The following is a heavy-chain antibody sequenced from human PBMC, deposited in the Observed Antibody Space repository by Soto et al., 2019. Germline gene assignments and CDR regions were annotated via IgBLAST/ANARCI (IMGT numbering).Heavy chain of an antibody. CDR1: GGSVSNFY. CDR3: ASTYDSSGYYYAGFDY. D-gene: IGHD3-22*01. V-gene: IGHV4-4*07. CDR2: IYTSGST. J-gene: IGHJ4*02. Sequence: SETLSLTCTVSGGSVSNFYWNWIRQPAGKRLEWIGRIYTSGSTNYNPSLRSRVTMSIDTSRNQFSLKLNSVTAADTAVYYCASTYDSSGYYYAGFDYWGQGTLVTVSS.